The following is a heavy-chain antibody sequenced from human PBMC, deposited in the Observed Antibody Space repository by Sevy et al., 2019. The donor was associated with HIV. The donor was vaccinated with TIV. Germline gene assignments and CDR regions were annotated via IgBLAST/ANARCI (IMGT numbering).Heavy chain of an antibody. CDR2: INPNGGGT. CDR1: GYTFIGYY. V-gene: IGHV1-2*02. Sequence: ASVKVSCEASGYTFIGYYMHWVRQAPGQGLEWMGWINPNGGGTNSAQRFQGRVTMTKETSISTAYMELSGLRSEDTAIYYCARDHMYYYDTTSYDAGTDYWGQGTLVTVSS. J-gene: IGHJ4*02. CDR3: ARDHMYYYDTTSYDAGTDY. D-gene: IGHD3-22*01.